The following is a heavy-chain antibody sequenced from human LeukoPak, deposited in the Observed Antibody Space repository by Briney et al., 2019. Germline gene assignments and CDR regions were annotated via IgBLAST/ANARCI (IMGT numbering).Heavy chain of an antibody. CDR3: ARGFAGTAAGTFGRRVFDV. CDR1: GGTFSGYD. V-gene: IGHV4-34*01. J-gene: IGHJ3*01. D-gene: IGHD6-13*01. Sequence: SESLSLTCAVDGGTFSGYDWSWIRQPPWKGLEWMVEINHSGSTNYNASVMSRVTISVDTAKNQFSLKLTSVTAADTAVYYCARGFAGTAAGTFGRRVFDVWDQGTTVTVSS. CDR2: INHSGST.